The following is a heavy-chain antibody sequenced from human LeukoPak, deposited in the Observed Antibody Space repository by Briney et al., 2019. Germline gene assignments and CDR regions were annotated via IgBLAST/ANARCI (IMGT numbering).Heavy chain of an antibody. CDR2: IYSGGST. CDR3: AREGVWFGELSGFDY. V-gene: IGHV3-53*01. Sequence: GGSLRLSCAASGFTVSSNYMSWVRQAPGKGLEWVSVIYSGGSTYYADSVKGRFTISRDNSKNTLYLQMNSLRAEDTAVYYCAREGVWFGELSGFDYWGQGTLVTVSS. CDR1: GFTVSSNY. D-gene: IGHD3-10*01. J-gene: IGHJ4*02.